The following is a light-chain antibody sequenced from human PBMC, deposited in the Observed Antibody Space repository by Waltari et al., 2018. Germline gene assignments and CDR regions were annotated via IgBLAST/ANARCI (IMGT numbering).Light chain of an antibody. CDR3: QQRHDYSLT. Sequence: AIQMTQSPSSLSASVGDKVPITCRASQDIRSALAWYQQKPGKAPNLLIYAVSNLQSGVPSRFSGSGCGTDFTLTISSLQPEDFAVYYCQQRHDYSLTFGGGTKVEMK. CDR2: AVS. J-gene: IGKJ4*01. CDR1: QDIRSA. V-gene: IGKV1-6*01.